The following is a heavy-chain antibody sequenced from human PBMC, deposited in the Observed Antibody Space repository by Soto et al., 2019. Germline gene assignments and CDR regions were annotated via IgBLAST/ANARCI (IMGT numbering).Heavy chain of an antibody. CDR2: IYYSGST. V-gene: IGHV4-30-4*01. D-gene: IGHD3-22*01. Sequence: SETLSLTCTVSGGSISSGDYYWSWIRQPPGKGPEWIGYIYYSGSTYYNPSLKSRVTISVDTSKNQFSLKLSSVTAADTAVYYCKTMIVANDAFDIWGQGTMVTVSS. CDR1: GGSISSGDYY. CDR3: KTMIVANDAFDI. J-gene: IGHJ3*02.